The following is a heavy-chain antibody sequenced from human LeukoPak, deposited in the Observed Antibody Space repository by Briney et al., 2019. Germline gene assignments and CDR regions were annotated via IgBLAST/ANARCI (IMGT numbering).Heavy chain of an antibody. CDR2: INGDGRST. J-gene: IGHJ4*02. D-gene: IGHD2-8*02. Sequence: PGGALRLSCAASGITFSRYWMQWVGQAPGKGVVWVARINGDGRSTNYADSVKGGFTIYRDKDRKTLYLQMNSLRAEDTAVYYCTTDQLFCTVGYCYFYQWGQGTLVTVSS. CDR1: GITFSRYW. V-gene: IGHV3-74*01. CDR3: TTDQLFCTVGYCYFYQ.